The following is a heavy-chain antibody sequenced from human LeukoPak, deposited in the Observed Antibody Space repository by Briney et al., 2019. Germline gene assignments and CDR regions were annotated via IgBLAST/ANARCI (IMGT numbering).Heavy chain of an antibody. CDR1: GFSFSSNW. CDR2: ISSSGSTI. Sequence: GGSLRLSCAASGFSFSSNWMSWVRQAPGKGLEWVSYISSSGSTIYYADSVKGRFTISRDNAKNSLYLQMNSLRAEDTAVYYCASQRWLQSSFDYWGQGTLVTVSS. D-gene: IGHD5-24*01. CDR3: ASQRWLQSSFDY. V-gene: IGHV3-48*04. J-gene: IGHJ4*02.